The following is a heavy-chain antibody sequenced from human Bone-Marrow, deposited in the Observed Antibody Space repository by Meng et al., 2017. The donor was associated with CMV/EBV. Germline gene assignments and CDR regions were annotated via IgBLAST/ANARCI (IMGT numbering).Heavy chain of an antibody. V-gene: IGHV4-39*07. D-gene: IGHD3-9*01. J-gene: IGHJ3*02. CDR3: ARDHNFDNVFDI. CDR2: IYYSGST. Sequence: SETLSLTCTVSGGSISSSSYYWGWIRQPPGKGLEWIGSIYYSGSTYYNPSLKSRVTTSVDTSKNQFSLKLSSVTAADTAVYYCARDHNFDNVFDIWGQGTKVTVSS. CDR1: GGSISSSSYY.